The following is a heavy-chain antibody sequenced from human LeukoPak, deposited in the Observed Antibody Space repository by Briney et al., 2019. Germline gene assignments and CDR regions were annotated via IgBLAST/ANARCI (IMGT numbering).Heavy chain of an antibody. J-gene: IGHJ4*02. CDR1: GFTFSSYG. Sequence: GGSLRLSCAASGFTFSSYGMHWVRQAPGKGLEWVAFIRFDGSNEYYADFVKGRFTISRDDSKDTVYLQMNSLRVDDTAMYYCAEREVSGPIDSWGQGTLVTVSS. D-gene: IGHD5/OR15-5a*01. CDR3: AEREVSGPIDS. V-gene: IGHV3-30*02. CDR2: IRFDGSNE.